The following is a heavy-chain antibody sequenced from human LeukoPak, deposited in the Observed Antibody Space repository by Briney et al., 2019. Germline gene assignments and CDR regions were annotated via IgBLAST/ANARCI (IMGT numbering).Heavy chain of an antibody. J-gene: IGHJ6*03. Sequence: KPSETLSLTCAVYGGSFSGYYWSWIRQPPGKGLEWIGEINHSGSTNYHPSLKSRVTISVDTSKNQFSLKLSSVTAADTAVYYCARGIQLWFRLYYYYYMDVWGKGTTVTVSS. CDR1: GGSFSGYY. V-gene: IGHV4-34*01. CDR3: ARGIQLWFRLYYYYYMDV. D-gene: IGHD5-18*01. CDR2: INHSGST.